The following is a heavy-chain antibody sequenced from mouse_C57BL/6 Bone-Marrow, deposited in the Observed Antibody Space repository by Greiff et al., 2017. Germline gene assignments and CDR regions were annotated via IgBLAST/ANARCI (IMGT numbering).Heavy chain of an antibody. D-gene: IGHD2-3*01. CDR1: GYTFTSYG. CDR3: ARSSGYWGFAY. V-gene: IGHV1-81*01. J-gene: IGHJ3*01. Sequence: QVQLQQSGAELARPGASVKLSCQASGYTFTSYGLSWVKQRTGQGLEWIGQIYPTSGNTYYNEKFTGKATLTAYKSSSTAYIELRSLTSEGSAVYFCARSSGYWGFAYWGQGTLVTVTA. CDR2: IYPTSGNT.